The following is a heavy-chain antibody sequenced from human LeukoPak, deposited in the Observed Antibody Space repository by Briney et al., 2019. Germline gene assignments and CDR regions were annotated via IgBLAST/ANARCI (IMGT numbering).Heavy chain of an antibody. D-gene: IGHD5-18*01. Sequence: GGSLRLSCAASGVTFSSYSMNWVRQAPGKGLEWVSTIGGRGGSTYYADSVKGRFTISRDNSKNTLYLQMNSLRAEDTAVYYCAKVGYSYGHYYYYMDVWGKGTTVTVSS. V-gene: IGHV3-23*01. CDR2: IGGRGGST. CDR1: GVTFSSYS. J-gene: IGHJ6*03. CDR3: AKVGYSYGHYYYYMDV.